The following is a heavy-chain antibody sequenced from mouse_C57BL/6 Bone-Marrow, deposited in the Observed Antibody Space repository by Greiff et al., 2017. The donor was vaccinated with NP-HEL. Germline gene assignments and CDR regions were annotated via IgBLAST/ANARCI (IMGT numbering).Heavy chain of an antibody. V-gene: IGHV14-4*01. CDR2: IDPENGDT. D-gene: IGHD2-4*01. Sequence: VQLQQSGAELVRPGASVKLSCTASGFTITDDYMHWVKQRPEQGLEWIGWIDPENGDTEYASKFQGKATITADTSSNTAYLQLSSLTSEDTAVYYCTTRPIDYDYDGTFAYWGQGTLVTVSA. J-gene: IGHJ3*01. CDR1: GFTITDDY. CDR3: TTRPIDYDYDGTFAY.